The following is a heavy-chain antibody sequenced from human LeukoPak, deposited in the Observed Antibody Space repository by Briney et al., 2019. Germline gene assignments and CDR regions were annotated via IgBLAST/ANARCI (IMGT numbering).Heavy chain of an antibody. J-gene: IGHJ5*02. CDR3: ARVASAVPDQ. CDR2: IKQDGSEK. V-gene: IGHV3-7*04. CDR1: GFTFSTYW. D-gene: IGHD6-13*01. Sequence: PGGSLRLSCAASGFTFSTYWMSWVRQAPGKGLEWVANIKQDGSEKYYVDSVKGRFTISRDNAKNSVDLQMSSLRAEDTAVYYCARVASAVPDQWGQGTLVTVSS.